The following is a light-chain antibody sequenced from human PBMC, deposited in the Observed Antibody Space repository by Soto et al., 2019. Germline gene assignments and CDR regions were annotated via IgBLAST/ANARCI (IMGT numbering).Light chain of an antibody. CDR2: DAS. Sequence: RGPIPCRSSQSISTWLAWYQQKPGKAPKLLIYDASSLESGVPSRFSGSGSGTEFTLTISSLQPEDFASYYCQQYYSYSPFAHGTNVDIK. J-gene: IGKJ3*01. V-gene: IGKV1-5*01. CDR1: QSISTW. CDR3: QQYYSYSP.